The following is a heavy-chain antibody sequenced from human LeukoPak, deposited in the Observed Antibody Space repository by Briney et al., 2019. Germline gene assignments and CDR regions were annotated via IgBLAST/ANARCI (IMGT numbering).Heavy chain of an antibody. Sequence: ASVKVSCKGSGYTFSSYGISWVRQAPGQGLEWMGWISTFNGNTNYAQKLQGRVTMTTDTSTSTAYMELRSLRSDDTAVYYCARVDEDGFDYWGQGTLVTVSS. CDR1: GYTFSSYG. V-gene: IGHV1-18*01. J-gene: IGHJ4*02. CDR2: ISTFNGNT. CDR3: ARVDEDGFDY.